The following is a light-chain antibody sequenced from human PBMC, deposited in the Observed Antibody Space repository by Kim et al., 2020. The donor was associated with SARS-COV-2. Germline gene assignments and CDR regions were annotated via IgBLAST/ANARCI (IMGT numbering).Light chain of an antibody. CDR3: QQSYRPPRT. CDR2: GAS. Sequence: DIQMTQSPSSLSASVGDRVTITCRASQIISRYLNWYQQKPGKVPKVLIYGASSLRSGVPSRFSGSGSGIDFTLTINSLQPEDFATYYCQQSYRPPRTFGQGTKVDIK. J-gene: IGKJ1*01. V-gene: IGKV1-39*01. CDR1: QIISRY.